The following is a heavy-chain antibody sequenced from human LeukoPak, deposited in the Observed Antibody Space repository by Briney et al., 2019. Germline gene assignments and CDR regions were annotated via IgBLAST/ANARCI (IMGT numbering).Heavy chain of an antibody. CDR2: ISASGGST. CDR3: ARLAGYNPGDY. J-gene: IGHJ4*02. D-gene: IGHD1-14*01. V-gene: IGHV3-23*01. CDR1: GFSFSTNA. Sequence: GGSMRLSCGASGFSFSTNAMSWVHQAPGKGLEWFSSISASGGSTHYEDSVKGRFTISRDNSKNTLYLQMNSLRAEDTALYYCARLAGYNPGDYWGQGTLVTVSS.